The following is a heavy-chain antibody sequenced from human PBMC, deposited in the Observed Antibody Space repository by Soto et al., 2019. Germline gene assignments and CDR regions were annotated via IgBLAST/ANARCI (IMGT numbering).Heavy chain of an antibody. J-gene: IGHJ4*02. CDR1: GGSISSFY. Sequence: SETLSLTCSVSGGSISSFYWTWIRQPPGKGLEWMGDIHYSERTNHNPSLKSRVTISVDTSKNQFSLKLNSVTAADTAVYYCARMSGSGFEFWGQGTLVTVSS. CDR2: IHYSERT. D-gene: IGHD3-3*01. V-gene: IGHV4-59*01. CDR3: ARMSGSGFEF.